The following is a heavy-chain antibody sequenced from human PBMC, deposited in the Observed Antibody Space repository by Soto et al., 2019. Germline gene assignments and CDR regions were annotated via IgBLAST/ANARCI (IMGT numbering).Heavy chain of an antibody. J-gene: IGHJ6*02. CDR3: TTDRYFVAIIGYDYGMDV. D-gene: IGHD3-9*01. CDR2: IKSKTDGFTT. Sequence: GGSRRLSWAASGFPFSKALMSWVRQAPGKGLGWVGRIKSKTDGFTTDYAAPVKGRITISRDDSKNTLYLQMNSLKNKDTAVYYCTTDRYFVAIIGYDYGMDVWGQGTTVTVSS. CDR1: GFPFSKAL. V-gene: IGHV3-15*01.